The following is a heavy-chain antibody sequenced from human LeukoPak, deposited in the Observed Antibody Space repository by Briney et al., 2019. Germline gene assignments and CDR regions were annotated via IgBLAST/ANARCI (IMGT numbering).Heavy chain of an antibody. Sequence: GGSLRLSCAASGFTFSSYAMNWVRQAPGKGLEWVSAISGSGGSTYYADSVKGRFTISRDNSKNTLYLQMNSLRAEDTAVYYCAKVGLQPLYYYYYMDVWGKGTTVTVSS. V-gene: IGHV3-23*01. CDR1: GFTFSSYA. D-gene: IGHD5-24*01. CDR3: AKVGLQPLYYYYYMDV. J-gene: IGHJ6*03. CDR2: ISGSGGST.